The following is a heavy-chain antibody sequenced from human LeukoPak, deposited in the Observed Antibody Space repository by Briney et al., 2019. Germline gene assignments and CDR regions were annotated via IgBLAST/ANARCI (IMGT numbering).Heavy chain of an antibody. CDR2: IYYSGST. J-gene: IGHJ5*02. V-gene: IGHV4-39*07. CDR3: ARVGSPVLPAAYRWFDP. D-gene: IGHD2-2*01. Sequence: SETLSLTCTVSGGSISSSSYFWGWIRQPPGKGLQWIGSIYYSGSTYYNPSLKSGVTISLDTSKNQISLRLDSVTAADTAVYYCARVGSPVLPAAYRWFDPWGQGTLVTVSS. CDR1: GGSISSSSYF.